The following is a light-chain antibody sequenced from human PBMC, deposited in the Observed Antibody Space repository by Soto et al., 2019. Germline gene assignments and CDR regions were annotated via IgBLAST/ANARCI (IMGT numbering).Light chain of an antibody. V-gene: IGKV1-39*01. CDR2: AAS. J-gene: IGKJ4*01. CDR1: QSISRD. Sequence: DIQMTQSPFSLSASVCDRVTITCRASQSISRDLNWYQQKPGKAPNLLIYAASTLESGVPSRFSGSGSGTDFTLTISSLQLEDFATYYCQQNYSTPLAFGGGT. CDR3: QQNYSTPLA.